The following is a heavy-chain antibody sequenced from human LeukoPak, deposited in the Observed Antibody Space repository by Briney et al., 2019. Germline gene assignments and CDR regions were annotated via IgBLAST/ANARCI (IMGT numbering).Heavy chain of an antibody. CDR1: GFTVSINY. CDR3: ARGETSSYDY. D-gene: IGHD2-2*01. CDR2: IYSGGNT. J-gene: IGHJ4*02. V-gene: IGHV3-53*01. Sequence: GGSLRLSCAASGFTVSINYMSWVRQAPGKGLEWVSVIYSGGNTYYADSVKGRFTISRDNSKNTVYLQMNSLRAEDMAVYYCARGETSSYDYWGQGTLVTVSS.